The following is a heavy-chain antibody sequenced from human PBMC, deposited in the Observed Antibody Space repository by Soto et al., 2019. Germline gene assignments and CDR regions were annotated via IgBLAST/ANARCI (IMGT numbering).Heavy chain of an antibody. Sequence: QVQLVESGGGVVQPGTSLRVSCAASGFTFSSSGMHWVRQAPGKGLEWVTVISYDGINRYYADSVKGRFTISRDNSKNTRYLQMNSLRAEDTAVYHCAKDSDSGGFDYWGQGTLVTVSS. V-gene: IGHV3-30*18. CDR2: ISYDGINR. CDR3: AKDSDSGGFDY. J-gene: IGHJ4*02. D-gene: IGHD2-15*01. CDR1: GFTFSSSG.